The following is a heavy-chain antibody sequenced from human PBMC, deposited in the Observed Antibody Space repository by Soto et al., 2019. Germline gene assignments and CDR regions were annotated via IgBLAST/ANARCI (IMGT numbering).Heavy chain of an antibody. D-gene: IGHD6-19*01. J-gene: IGHJ5*02. V-gene: IGHV4-59*01. CDR1: GGSISSYY. CDR2: IYYSGGT. Sequence: PSETLSLTCTVSGGSISSYYWSWIRQPPGKGLEWLGYIYYSGGTNYNPSLKSRVTISLDKSKSQFSLRLLSVTAADTAVYYCTREQSDDNYFDTWGQGTRVTVSS. CDR3: TREQSDDNYFDT.